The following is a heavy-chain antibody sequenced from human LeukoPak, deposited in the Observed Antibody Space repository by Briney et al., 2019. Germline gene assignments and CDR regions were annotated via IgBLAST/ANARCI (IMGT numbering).Heavy chain of an antibody. CDR3: ACLDYYGSGPDY. D-gene: IGHD3-10*01. Sequence: PGGSLRLSCAASGFTFSSYSMNWVRQAPGKGLEWVSSISSSSSYIYYADSVKGRFTISRDNAKNSVYLQMTSLRAEDTAVYYCACLDYYGSGPDYWGQGTLVTVSS. J-gene: IGHJ4*02. CDR1: GFTFSSYS. V-gene: IGHV3-21*01. CDR2: ISSSSSYI.